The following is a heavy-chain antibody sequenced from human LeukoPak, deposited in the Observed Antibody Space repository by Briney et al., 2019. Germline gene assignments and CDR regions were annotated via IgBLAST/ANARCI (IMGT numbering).Heavy chain of an antibody. D-gene: IGHD2-2*01. J-gene: IGHJ4*02. V-gene: IGHV1-69*13. CDR2: IIPIFGTA. CDR1: GGTFSSYA. Sequence: SVKVSCKASGGTFSSYAISWVRQAPGQGLEWMGGIIPIFGTANYAQKFQGRVTITADESTSTAYMELSSLRSEDTAVYYCGSSRLWGIVVVPAAMYYFDYWGQGTLVTVSS. CDR3: GSSRLWGIVVVPAAMYYFDY.